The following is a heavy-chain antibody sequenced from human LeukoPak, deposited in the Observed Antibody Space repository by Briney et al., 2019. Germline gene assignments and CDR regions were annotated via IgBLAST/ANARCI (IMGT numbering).Heavy chain of an antibody. Sequence: GRSLRLSCAASGFSFSTYAMHWVRQAPGKGLEWVAFIWDDGSNKYYADSVKGRFTISRDNSKNTLYLQMDSLRAEDTAVYYCAGDPPRGGWALDYWGQGTLVTVSS. CDR1: GFSFSTYA. CDR2: IWDDGSNK. D-gene: IGHD3-16*01. V-gene: IGHV3-33*01. J-gene: IGHJ4*02. CDR3: AGDPPRGGWALDY.